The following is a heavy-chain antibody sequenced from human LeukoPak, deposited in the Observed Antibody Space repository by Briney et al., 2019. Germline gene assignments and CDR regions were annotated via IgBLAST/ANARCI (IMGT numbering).Heavy chain of an antibody. J-gene: IGHJ3*02. D-gene: IGHD2-15*01. V-gene: IGHV4-39*01. CDR1: GGSISSSTYS. CDR3: ARHAACSPLVI. Sequence: PVETLSHPCTVSGGSISSSTYSWDWIRQPPGKGLEWIGNIWYSGTTDYSPSFKSRVTMSVDTSNNQFSLQVNSVNAADTAVYYCARHAACSPLVIWGQREMLSVSS. CDR2: IWYSGTT.